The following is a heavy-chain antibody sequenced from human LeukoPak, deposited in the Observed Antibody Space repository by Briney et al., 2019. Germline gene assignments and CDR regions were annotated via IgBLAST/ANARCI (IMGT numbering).Heavy chain of an antibody. Sequence: SETLSLTCTISGGSVSDYYWSWIRQSPGKGLEWIGYIYHTGSTSYSPSLKSRVTISADTSQNQFSLKLSSVTAADTAVYYCARDSGTTGEVKFDPWGQGILVTVSS. J-gene: IGHJ5*02. D-gene: IGHD3-10*01. CDR3: ARDSGTTGEVKFDP. CDR1: GGSVSDYY. V-gene: IGHV4-59*02. CDR2: IYHTGST.